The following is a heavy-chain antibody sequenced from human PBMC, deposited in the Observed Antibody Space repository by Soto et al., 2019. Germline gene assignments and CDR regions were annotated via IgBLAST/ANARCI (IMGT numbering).Heavy chain of an antibody. CDR1: GGSISSVGYS. J-gene: IGHJ4*02. CDR3: ARGKGVMTTVSPLKKSYYFDX. V-gene: IGHV4-30-2*01. CDR2: IYHSGST. Sequence: SDTLSLTFAVSGGSISSVGYSWSWIRQPPGKGLEVIGYIYHSGSTYYNPSLKSRVTISVDRSKNQFSLKLSSVTAADTAVYYCARGKGVMTTVSPLKKSYYFDXWGQGTLVTVSX. D-gene: IGHD4-17*01.